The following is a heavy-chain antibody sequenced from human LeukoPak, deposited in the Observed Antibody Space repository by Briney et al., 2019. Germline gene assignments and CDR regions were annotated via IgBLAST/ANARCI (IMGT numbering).Heavy chain of an antibody. CDR3: ASLRSSY. CDR2: IRQDGGEA. J-gene: IGHJ4*02. CDR1: GFTFSDYW. Sequence: GGSLRLSCAASGFTFSDYWMTWVRQAPGKGLEWLANIRQDGGEAFYVDSMKGRFTISRDNAKNSLYLQMSSLRDEDTAVYYCASLRSSYWSQGTLVTVSS. V-gene: IGHV3-7*01.